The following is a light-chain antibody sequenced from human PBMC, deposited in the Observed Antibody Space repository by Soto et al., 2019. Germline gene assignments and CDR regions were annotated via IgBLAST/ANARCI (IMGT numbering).Light chain of an antibody. J-gene: IGLJ1*01. CDR2: DVS. CDR1: SSDVGGYNF. Sequence: ALTQPASVSGSPGQSITISCIGTSSDVGGYNFVSWYQQHPGEAPKLIIFDVSHRPSGISTRFSGSKSGNTASLTISGLQAEDEADYYCSSYRIRSPPDYVFGTGTKVTVL. CDR3: SSYRIRSPPDYV. V-gene: IGLV2-14*03.